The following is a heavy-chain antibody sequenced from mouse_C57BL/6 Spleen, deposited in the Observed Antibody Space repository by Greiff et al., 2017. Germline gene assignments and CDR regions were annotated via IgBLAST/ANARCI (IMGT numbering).Heavy chain of an antibody. CDR1: GYAFSSYW. Sequence: ESGAELVKPGASVKISCKASGYAFSSYWLNWVKQRPGKGLEWLGQIYPGDGATNYNGKFKGKATLTADKSSSTAYMQLSRLTSEDSAVDFCAKAPRLLRYCDYWGQGTTLTVSS. V-gene: IGHV1-80*01. CDR2: IYPGDGAT. J-gene: IGHJ2*01. D-gene: IGHD1-1*01. CDR3: AKAPRLLRYCDY.